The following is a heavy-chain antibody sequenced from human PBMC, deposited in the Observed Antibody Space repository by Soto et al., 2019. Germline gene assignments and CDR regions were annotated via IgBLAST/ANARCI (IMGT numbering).Heavy chain of an antibody. V-gene: IGHV4-4*07. J-gene: IGHJ4*02. Sequence: SETLSLTCTVSAGSISNYFCNWIRQPAGKGLEWIGRIDNSGSTNYNPSLKSRVTMSSDTSRSQFSLKLNSVTAADTAVYYCARGGQDFWSGPFDYWAQGAPVTVSS. CDR3: ARGGQDFWSGPFDY. CDR2: IDNSGST. D-gene: IGHD3-3*01. CDR1: AGSISNYF.